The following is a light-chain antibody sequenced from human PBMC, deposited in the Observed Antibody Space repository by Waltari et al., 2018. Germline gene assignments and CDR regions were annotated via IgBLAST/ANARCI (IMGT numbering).Light chain of an antibody. CDR1: NSNIGGNF. Sequence: QSVLTQPPSVSGTPGQRVTISCSGSNSNIGGNFVNWYQQLPGMAPKLLIYNGNQGPAGGANRFSASKSGTTAALAITGLQSEDEADYYCALWDDSLGGVFGGGTKLTVL. CDR2: NGN. J-gene: IGLJ3*02. V-gene: IGLV1-44*01. CDR3: ALWDDSLGGV.